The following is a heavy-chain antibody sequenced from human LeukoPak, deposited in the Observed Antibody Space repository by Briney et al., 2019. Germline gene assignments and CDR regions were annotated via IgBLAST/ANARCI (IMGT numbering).Heavy chain of an antibody. CDR1: GGSISSGDYY. D-gene: IGHD5-18*01. Sequence: SETLSLTCTVSGGSISSGDYYWSWIRQPPGKGLEWIGYIYYSGSTYYNPSLKSRVTISVDTSKNQFSLELSSVTAADTAVYYCARDQVGYSYANYYYGMDVWGQGTTVTVSS. V-gene: IGHV4-30-4*01. CDR3: ARDQVGYSYANYYYGMDV. CDR2: IYYSGST. J-gene: IGHJ6*02.